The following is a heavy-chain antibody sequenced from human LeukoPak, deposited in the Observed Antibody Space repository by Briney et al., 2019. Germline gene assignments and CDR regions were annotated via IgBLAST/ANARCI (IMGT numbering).Heavy chain of an antibody. D-gene: IGHD2-2*01. J-gene: IGHJ4*02. Sequence: SQTLSLTCTVSGGSISSGGYYWSWIRQPPGKGLEWIGYIYHSGSTYYNPSLKSRVTISVDRSKNQFSLKLSSVTAADTAVYYCAREWRYCSSTSCHYNFDYWGQGTLVTVSS. CDR2: IYHSGST. CDR1: GGSISSGGYY. V-gene: IGHV4-30-2*01. CDR3: AREWRYCSSTSCHYNFDY.